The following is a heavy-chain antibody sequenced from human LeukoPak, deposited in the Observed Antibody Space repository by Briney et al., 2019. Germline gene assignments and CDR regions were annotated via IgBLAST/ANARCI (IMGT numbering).Heavy chain of an antibody. D-gene: IGHD6-19*01. CDR3: ARDALYSSVQEFDY. Sequence: SVKVSCKASRGTFSSYGVGWVRQAPGLEWMGRIIPIIGITDYAKKFQGRVTITADKSTNTAYMELTSLRSDDTAVYYCARDALYSSVQEFDYWGQGTLVTVSS. CDR1: RGTFSSYG. V-gene: IGHV1-69*04. CDR2: IIPIIGIT. J-gene: IGHJ4*02.